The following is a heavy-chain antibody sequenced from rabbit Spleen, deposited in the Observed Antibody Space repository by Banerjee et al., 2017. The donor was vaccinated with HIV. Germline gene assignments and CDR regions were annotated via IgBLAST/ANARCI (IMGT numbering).Heavy chain of an antibody. J-gene: IGHJ4*01. Sequence: QSLEESGGDLVKPVASLTLTCTASGFSFSNRYYMCWVRKAPGKGLEWIACINVATGKPVSASWAKGRFNMSTTSSTTVTLQMTSLTVADTATYFCARDLTDVIGWTFGWWGPGTLVTVS. CDR2: INVATGKP. CDR3: ARDLTDVIGWTFGW. V-gene: IGHV1S40*01. D-gene: IGHD1-1*01. CDR1: GFSFSNRYY.